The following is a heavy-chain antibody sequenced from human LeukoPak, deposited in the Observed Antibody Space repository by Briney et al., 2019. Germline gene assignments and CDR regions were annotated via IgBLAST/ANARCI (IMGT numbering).Heavy chain of an antibody. CDR2: INPNSGGT. V-gene: IGHV1-2*02. CDR3: ARDEGHYGYIQYGMDV. Sequence: ASVKVSCKASGYTFTGYYMHWVRQAPGQGLEWMGWINPNSGGTNYAQKFQGRVTMTRDTSISTAYMELSRLRSDDTAVYYCARDEGHYGYIQYGMDVWGQGTTVTVSS. J-gene: IGHJ6*02. D-gene: IGHD3-10*01. CDR1: GYTFTGYY.